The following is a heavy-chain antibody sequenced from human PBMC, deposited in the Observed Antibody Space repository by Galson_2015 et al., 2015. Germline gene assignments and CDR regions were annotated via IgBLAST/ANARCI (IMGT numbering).Heavy chain of an antibody. CDR1: GDSVSSNSAA. CDR3: ARAQTIAAAGTYYYGMDV. CDR2: TYYRSKWYN. J-gene: IGHJ6*02. V-gene: IGHV6-1*01. Sequence: CAISGDSVSSNSAAWNWIRQSPSRGLEWLGRTYYRSKWYNDYAVSVKSRITINPDTSKNQFSLQLNSVTPEDTAVYYCARAQTIAAAGTYYYGMDVWGQRTTVTVSS. D-gene: IGHD6-13*01.